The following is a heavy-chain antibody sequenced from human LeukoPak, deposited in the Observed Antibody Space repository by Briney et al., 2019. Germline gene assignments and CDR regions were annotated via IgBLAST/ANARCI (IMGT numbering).Heavy chain of an antibody. CDR1: GGSISSGGYY. V-gene: IGHV4-31*03. Sequence: PSETLSLTCTVSGGSISSGGYYWSWIRQHPGKGLEWIGYIYYSGSTYYNPSPKSRVTISVDTSKNQFSLKLSSVTAADTAVYYCARESTVGAYYFDYWGQGTLVTVSS. J-gene: IGHJ4*02. CDR3: ARESTVGAYYFDY. D-gene: IGHD3-16*01. CDR2: IYYSGST.